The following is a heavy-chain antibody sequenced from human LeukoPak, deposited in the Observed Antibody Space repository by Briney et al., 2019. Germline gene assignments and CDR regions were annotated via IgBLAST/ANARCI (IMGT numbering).Heavy chain of an antibody. Sequence: RTSETLSLTCAVSGYSISSGYYWGWIRQPPGKGLEWIGSIYHSGSTYYNPSLKSRATISVDTSKNQFSLKLSSVTAADTAVYYSARADHRKDTAMDYFDYWGQGTLVTVSS. V-gene: IGHV4-38-2*01. J-gene: IGHJ4*02. CDR2: IYHSGST. CDR3: ARADHRKDTAMDYFDY. CDR1: GYSISSGYY. D-gene: IGHD5-18*01.